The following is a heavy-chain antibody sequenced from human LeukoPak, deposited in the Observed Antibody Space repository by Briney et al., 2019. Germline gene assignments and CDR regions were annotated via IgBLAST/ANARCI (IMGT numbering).Heavy chain of an antibody. CDR3: ARPQYSGCHWFDP. D-gene: IGHD6-19*01. Sequence: SETLSLTCTVSGGSISSYYWSWIRQPPGKGLEWIGYIYYSGSTNYNPSLKSRVTISVDTSKNQFSLKLSSVTAADTAVYYCARPQYSGCHWFDPWGQGTLVTVSS. CDR1: GGSISSYY. CDR2: IYYSGST. V-gene: IGHV4-59*08. J-gene: IGHJ5*02.